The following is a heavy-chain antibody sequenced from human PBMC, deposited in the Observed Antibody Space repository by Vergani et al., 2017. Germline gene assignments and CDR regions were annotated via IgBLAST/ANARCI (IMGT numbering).Heavy chain of an antibody. CDR1: GGSISSSSYY. V-gene: IGHV4-30-2*01. CDR3: ARGEYGYYLDY. CDR2: IYHSGST. Sequence: QLQLQESGPGLVKPSETLSLTCTVSGGSISSSSYYWGWIRQPPGKGLEWIGYIYHSGSTYYNPSLKSRVTISVDRSKNQFSLKLSSVTAADTAVFYCARGEYGYYLDYWGQGTLVTVSS. D-gene: IGHD3-3*01. J-gene: IGHJ4*02.